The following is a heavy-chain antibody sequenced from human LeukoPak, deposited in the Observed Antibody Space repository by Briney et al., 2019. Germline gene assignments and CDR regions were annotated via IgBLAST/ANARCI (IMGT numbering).Heavy chain of an antibody. V-gene: IGHV1-2*02. D-gene: IGHD3-3*01. CDR3: ARGVYDFWSGYPIDY. Sequence: ASVKVSCKASGYTFTSYYMHWVRPAPGQGLEWMGWINPNSGGTNYAQKFQGRVTMTRDTSISTAYMELSRLRSDDTAVYYCARGVYDFWSGYPIDYWGQGTLVTVSS. CDR2: INPNSGGT. CDR1: GYTFTSYY. J-gene: IGHJ4*02.